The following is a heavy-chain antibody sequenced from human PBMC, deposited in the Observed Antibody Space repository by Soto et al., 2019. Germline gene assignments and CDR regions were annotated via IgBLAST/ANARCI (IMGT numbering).Heavy chain of an antibody. J-gene: IGHJ4*02. Sequence: PSETLSLTCTVSGGSISSYYWSWIRQPPGKGLEWIGYIYYSGSTNYNPSLKSRVTISVDTSKNQFSLKLSSVTAADTAVYYCARGPGAPGYYQPYYFDYWGQGTLVTVSS. V-gene: IGHV4-59*01. CDR2: IYYSGST. CDR3: ARGPGAPGYYQPYYFDY. CDR1: GGSISSYY. D-gene: IGHD1-26*01.